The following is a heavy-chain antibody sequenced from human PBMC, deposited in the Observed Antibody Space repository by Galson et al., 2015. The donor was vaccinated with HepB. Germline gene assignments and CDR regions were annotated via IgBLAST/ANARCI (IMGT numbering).Heavy chain of an antibody. Sequence: QSGAEMKKPGESLKISCKGSGYSFTSYWIGWVRQMPGKGLEWMGIIYPGDSDTRYSPSFQGQVTISADKSISTAYLQWSSLKASDTAMYYCARQEGAGYCSGGSCYGYGMDVWGQGTTVTVSS. CDR1: GYSFTSYW. J-gene: IGHJ6*02. CDR3: ARQEGAGYCSGGSCYGYGMDV. V-gene: IGHV5-51*01. D-gene: IGHD2-15*01. CDR2: IYPGDSDT.